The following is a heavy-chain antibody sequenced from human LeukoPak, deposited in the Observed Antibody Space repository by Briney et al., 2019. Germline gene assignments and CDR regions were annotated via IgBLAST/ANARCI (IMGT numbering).Heavy chain of an antibody. Sequence: GGSLLLSCAASGFTFGSYSMNWGRQAPGKGLEWVSSISSSSRYIYYADSVKGRYTISRDNAKNSLYLQMNSLRAEDTAVYYCARVDGEGYWGQGTIVTVS. V-gene: IGHV3-21*01. D-gene: IGHD3-10*01. CDR1: GFTFGSYS. J-gene: IGHJ4*02. CDR3: ARVDGEGY. CDR2: ISSSSRYI.